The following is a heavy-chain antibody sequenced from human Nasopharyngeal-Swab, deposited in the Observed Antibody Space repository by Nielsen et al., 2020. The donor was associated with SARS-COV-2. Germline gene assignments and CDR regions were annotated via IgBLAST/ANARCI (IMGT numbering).Heavy chain of an antibody. CDR2: ISWDGGST. D-gene: IGHD5-12*01. CDR3: AKDRDSGDDSDDYYHYYGMDV. Sequence: GESLKISCAASGFTFDDYTMHWVRQAPGKGLEWVSLISWDGGSTYYADSVKGRFTISRDNSKNTVNLQMNSLRVEDTAIYYCAKDRDSGDDSDDYYHYYGMDVWGQGTTVTVFS. CDR1: GFTFDDYT. V-gene: IGHV3-43*01. J-gene: IGHJ6*02.